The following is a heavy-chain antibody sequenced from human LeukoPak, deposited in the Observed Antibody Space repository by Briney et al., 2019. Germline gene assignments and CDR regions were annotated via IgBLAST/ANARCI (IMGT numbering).Heavy chain of an antibody. J-gene: IGHJ4*02. V-gene: IGHV4-34*01. D-gene: IGHD1-26*01. CDR1: GGSFSGYY. Sequence: SETLSLTCAVYGGSFSGYYWSWIRHPPGKGLEWLGEINHSGSTNHNPSLKSRLTILVDTSKNQFSLKLSSVTAADTAVYYCAKGSIVGAYFEFWGRGTVITVSS. CDR2: INHSGST. CDR3: AKGSIVGAYFEF.